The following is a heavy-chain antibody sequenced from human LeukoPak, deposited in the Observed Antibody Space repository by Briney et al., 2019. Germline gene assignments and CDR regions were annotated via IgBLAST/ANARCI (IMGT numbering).Heavy chain of an antibody. D-gene: IGHD2-2*01. J-gene: IGHJ5*02. CDR1: GGSVSSGAYY. V-gene: IGHV4-31*03. Sequence: SETLSLTCTVSGGSVSSGAYYWSWIRQHPGKGLEWIGYIYYSGSTYYNPSLKSRLTISVDTSKNQFSLKLSSVTAADTAVYYCARDRFLEADIVVIPAAWFDPWGQGTLVTASS. CDR2: IYYSGST. CDR3: ARDRFLEADIVVIPAAWFDP.